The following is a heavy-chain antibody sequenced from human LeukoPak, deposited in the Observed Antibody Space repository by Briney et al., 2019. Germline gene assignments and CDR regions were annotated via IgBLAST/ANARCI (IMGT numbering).Heavy chain of an antibody. CDR2: IYHSGST. CDR3: ARDGGSMDNGSGRYGIDDY. CDR1: GGSPRSSNW. J-gene: IGHJ4*02. V-gene: IGHV4-4*02. D-gene: IGHD3-10*01. Sequence: PSGTLSLTCAVSGGSPRSSNWWSWVRQPPGKGPEWIGEIYHSGSTNYNPSLKSRVTISVDKSKNQFSLKLSSVTAADTAVYYCARDGGSMDNGSGRYGIDDYWGQGTLVTVSS.